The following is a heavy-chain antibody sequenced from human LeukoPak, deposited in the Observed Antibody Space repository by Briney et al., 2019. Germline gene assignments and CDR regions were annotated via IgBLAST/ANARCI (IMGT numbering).Heavy chain of an antibody. V-gene: IGHV3-53*01. CDR1: GFTVSSNY. Sequence: PGGSLRLSCAASGFTVSSNYMSWVRQAPGKGLEWVSIIYSGGSTYYADSVKGRFTISSDNSKNTLYLQMNSLRAEDTAGYYCASGSGSYRTPYYYMDVWGKGATVTVSS. CDR3: ASGSGSYRTPYYYMDV. CDR2: IYSGGST. D-gene: IGHD3-10*01. J-gene: IGHJ6*03.